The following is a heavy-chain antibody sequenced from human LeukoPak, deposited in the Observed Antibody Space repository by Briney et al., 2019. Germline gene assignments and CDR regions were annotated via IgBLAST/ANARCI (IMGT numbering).Heavy chain of an antibody. J-gene: IGHJ3*02. CDR2: ISISSSYI. CDR3: ASDLAASVAFDI. Sequence: GGSLRLSCAASGFTFSTYNMNWVRQAPGKGLEWVSSISISSSYIYYADSVKGRFTISRDNAKNSLYLQMNSLRAEDTAVYYCASDLAASVAFDIWGQGTMVTVSS. V-gene: IGHV3-21*01. D-gene: IGHD2-15*01. CDR1: GFTFSTYN.